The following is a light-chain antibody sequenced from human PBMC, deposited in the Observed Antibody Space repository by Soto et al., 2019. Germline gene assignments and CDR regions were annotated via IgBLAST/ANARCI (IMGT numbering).Light chain of an antibody. CDR3: QQYNNLPQT. J-gene: IGKJ1*01. Sequence: EIVMTQSPATLSVSPGERATLSCRASQSVSSNLAWYQQKPGQAPRLLIYGASTRATGIPASLSGSGSGTEFTLTISSLQSEDFAVYYCQQYNNLPQTFGQGTKVEIK. V-gene: IGKV3-15*01. CDR1: QSVSSN. CDR2: GAS.